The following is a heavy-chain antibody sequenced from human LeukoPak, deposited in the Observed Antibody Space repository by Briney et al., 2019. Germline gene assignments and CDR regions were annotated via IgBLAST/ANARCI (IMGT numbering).Heavy chain of an antibody. J-gene: IGHJ4*02. CDR1: GGSIRSYY. CDR3: ARTGSTVTMLYPFDH. CDR2: IYYSGST. D-gene: IGHD4-17*01. Sequence: AETLSLTCTVSGGSIRSYYWSWIRQPPGKGLEWIGYIYYSGSTNYNPSLKSRVSISVDTSKNQSSLKLSSVTAADTAVYYCARTGSTVTMLYPFDHWGQGTLVTVSS. V-gene: IGHV4-59*01.